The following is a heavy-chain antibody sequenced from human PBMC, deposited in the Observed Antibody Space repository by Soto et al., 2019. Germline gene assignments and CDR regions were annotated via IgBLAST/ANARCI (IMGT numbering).Heavy chain of an antibody. CDR2: LSYGGRNK. J-gene: IGHJ4*02. D-gene: IGHD1-26*01. V-gene: IGHV3-30*03. CDR1: GFNFNDHA. Sequence: GGSLRLSCAASGFNFNDHAMHWVRQAPGKGLEWVAVLSYGGRNKKYADSVRGRFTISRDNSENTLYLQMDSLRPEDTGLYSSASEYSGSYWGVLDFDYWGQGTSVTVSS. CDR3: ASEYSGSYWGVLDFDY.